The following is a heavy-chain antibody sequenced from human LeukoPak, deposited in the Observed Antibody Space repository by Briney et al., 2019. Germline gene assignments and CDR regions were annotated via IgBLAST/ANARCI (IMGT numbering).Heavy chain of an antibody. D-gene: IGHD6-6*01. CDR3: ARKRVAARRVAFDY. Sequence: KTSETLSLTCAVYGGSFSGYYWSWIRQPPGKGLEWTGEINHSGSTNYNPSLKSRVTISVDTSKNQFSLKLSSVTAADTAVYYCARKRVAARRVAFDYWGQGTLVTVSS. CDR2: INHSGST. V-gene: IGHV4-34*01. CDR1: GGSFSGYY. J-gene: IGHJ4*02.